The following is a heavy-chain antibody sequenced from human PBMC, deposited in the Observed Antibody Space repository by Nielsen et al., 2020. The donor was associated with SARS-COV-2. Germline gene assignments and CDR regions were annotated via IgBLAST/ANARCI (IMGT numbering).Heavy chain of an antibody. CDR3: ARVPGGYSGYDWINWFDP. Sequence: SETLSLTCTVSGGSISSGDYYWSWIRQPPGKGLEWIGYIYYSGSTYYNPSLKSRVTISVGTSKNQFSLKLSSVTAADTAVYYCARVPGGYSGYDWINWFDPWGQGTLVTVSS. D-gene: IGHD5-12*01. J-gene: IGHJ5*02. CDR1: GGSISSGDYY. CDR2: IYYSGST. V-gene: IGHV4-30-4*01.